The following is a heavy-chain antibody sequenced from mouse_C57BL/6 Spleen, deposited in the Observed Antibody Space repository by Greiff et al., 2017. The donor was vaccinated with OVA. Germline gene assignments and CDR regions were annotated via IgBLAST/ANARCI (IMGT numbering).Heavy chain of an antibody. CDR1: GYAFSSSW. V-gene: IGHV1-82*01. J-gene: IGHJ3*01. CDR2: IYPGDGDT. CDR3: AGGDYDGFAY. Sequence: QVQLQQSGPELVKPGASVKISCKASGYAFSSSWMNWVKQRPGKGLEWIGRIYPGDGDTNYNGKFKGKATLTADKSSSTAYMQLSSLTSEDSAVYFCAGGDYDGFAYWGQGTLVTVSA. D-gene: IGHD2-4*01.